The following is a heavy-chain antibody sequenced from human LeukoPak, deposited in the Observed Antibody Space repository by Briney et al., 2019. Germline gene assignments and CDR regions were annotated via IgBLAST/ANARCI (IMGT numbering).Heavy chain of an antibody. J-gene: IGHJ4*02. CDR2: INPNSGGK. D-gene: IGHD5-24*01. CDR1: GYTFTGYY. V-gene: IGHV1-2*02. CDR3: ARMATSYFDY. Sequence: ASVTVSFKASGYTFTGYYMHWVRQAPGQGRGGMGWINPNSGGKNYAEKFQGRDTRSRDTTISTAYMELSRPRSDDTAVYYCARMATSYFDYWGQGTLVTVSS.